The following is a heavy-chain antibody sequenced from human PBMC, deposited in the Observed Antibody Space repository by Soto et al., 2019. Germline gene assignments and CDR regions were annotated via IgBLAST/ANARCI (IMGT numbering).Heavy chain of an antibody. Sequence: EVQLVESGGGLVKPGGSLRLSCAASGFTFSSYSMNWVRQAPGKGLEWVSSISSSSSYIYYADSVKGRFTISRDNAKNSLYLQMNSLRAEDTAVYYCARDTIHIVVVTAIPEGDYYYYYGMDVWGQGTTVTVSS. CDR3: ARDTIHIVVVTAIPEGDYYYYYGMDV. CDR1: GFTFSSYS. J-gene: IGHJ6*02. CDR2: ISSSSSYI. D-gene: IGHD2-21*02. V-gene: IGHV3-21*01.